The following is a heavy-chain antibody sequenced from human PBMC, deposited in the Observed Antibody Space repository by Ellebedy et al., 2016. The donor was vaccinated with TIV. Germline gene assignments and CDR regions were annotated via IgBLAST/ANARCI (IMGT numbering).Heavy chain of an antibody. CDR1: GYTLTELS. D-gene: IGHD3-10*02. V-gene: IGHV1-24*01. CDR2: FDPEDGET. Sequence: ASVKVSCKVSGYTLTELSMHWVRQAPGKGLEWMGSFDPEDGETIYAQKFQGRVTMTEDTSTDTAYMELSSLRSEDTAVYYCARTPSAWRVTRVGQYFDYWGQGTLVTVSS. CDR3: ARTPSAWRVTRVGQYFDY. J-gene: IGHJ4*02.